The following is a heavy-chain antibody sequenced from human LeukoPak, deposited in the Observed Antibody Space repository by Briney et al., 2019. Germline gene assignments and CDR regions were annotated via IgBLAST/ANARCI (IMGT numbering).Heavy chain of an antibody. D-gene: IGHD6-6*01. CDR1: GFTFSNYW. Sequence: GGSLRLSCAASGFTFSNYWMHWVRQAPGKGLQWVANIKQNGSETYYVDAVKGRFTISRDNVKNSLYLQMNSLRVEDTAMYYCVGGLIAASGNWGQGTLVTVSP. CDR3: VGGLIAASGN. V-gene: IGHV3-7*03. CDR2: IKQNGSET. J-gene: IGHJ4*02.